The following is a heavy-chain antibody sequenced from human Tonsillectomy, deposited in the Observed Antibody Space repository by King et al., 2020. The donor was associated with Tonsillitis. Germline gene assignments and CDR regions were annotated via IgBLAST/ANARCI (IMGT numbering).Heavy chain of an antibody. CDR3: AGWGAPYDYVGGSYRSAGPLQGS. Sequence: LQLQESGPGLVKPSETLSLTCTVSGGSISSSSYYWGWIRQPPGKGLEWIGSIYYSGSTYYNPSLKSRVTISVDTSKNQFSLKLSSVTAADTAVYYCAGWGAPYDYVGGSYRSAGPLQGSWGQGTLVTVAS. J-gene: IGHJ5*02. CDR1: GGSISSSSYY. V-gene: IGHV4-39*07. CDR2: IYYSGST. D-gene: IGHD3-16*02.